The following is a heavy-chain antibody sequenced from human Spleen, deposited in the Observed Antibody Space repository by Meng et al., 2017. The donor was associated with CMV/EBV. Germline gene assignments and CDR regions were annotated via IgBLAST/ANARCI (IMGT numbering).Heavy chain of an antibody. J-gene: IGHJ4*02. Sequence: GESLKISCAASGFTFSSYAMHWVRQAPGKGLEWVANIKPDGSEIHYVDSVKGRFTISRDNAKNSLYLQLNSLRGEDAAMYYCARYGVVAAMDYWGQGTLVTVSS. V-gene: IGHV3-7*01. CDR1: GFTFSSYA. CDR3: ARYGVVAAMDY. CDR2: IKPDGSEI. D-gene: IGHD1-26*01.